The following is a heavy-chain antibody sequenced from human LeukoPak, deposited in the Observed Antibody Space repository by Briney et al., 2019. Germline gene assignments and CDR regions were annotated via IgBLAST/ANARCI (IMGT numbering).Heavy chain of an antibody. Sequence: ASVKVSSKASGYTFTSYDINWVRQATGQGLEWMGWMNPNSGNTGYAQKFQGRVTMTRNTSISTAYMELSRLRSDDTAVYYCARQYCSGGSCYRQYNWFDPWGQGTLVTVSS. CDR2: MNPNSGNT. CDR1: GYTFTSYD. CDR3: ARQYCSGGSCYRQYNWFDP. J-gene: IGHJ5*02. V-gene: IGHV1-8*01. D-gene: IGHD2-15*01.